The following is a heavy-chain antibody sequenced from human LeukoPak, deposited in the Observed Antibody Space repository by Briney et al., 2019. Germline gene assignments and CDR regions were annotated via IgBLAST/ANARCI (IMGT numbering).Heavy chain of an antibody. Sequence: SETLSLTCTVSGGSFSSYYWSWIRQPPGKGLEWIGYIYYSGSTNYNPSLKSRVTISVDTSKNQFSLKLNSVTAADTAVYYCARGTAYYYGSGSYRSAFDIWGQGTMVSVSS. J-gene: IGHJ3*02. D-gene: IGHD3-10*01. CDR2: IYYSGST. V-gene: IGHV4-59*01. CDR3: ARGTAYYYGSGSYRSAFDI. CDR1: GGSFSSYY.